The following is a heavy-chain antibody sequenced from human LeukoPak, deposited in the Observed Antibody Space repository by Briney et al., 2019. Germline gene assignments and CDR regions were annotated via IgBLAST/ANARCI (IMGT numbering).Heavy chain of an antibody. CDR2: IYTSVSS. Sequence: SETLSLTCTVSGGSISRYYWSWIRQPPGTGLEWTGDIYTSVSSNYNPSLKSRVTISLDTSKNQFSLKLSSVTAADTAVYYCARRGSIAARSYYYYYMDVWGKGTTVTVSS. J-gene: IGHJ6*03. CDR1: GGSISRYY. V-gene: IGHV4-4*09. D-gene: IGHD6-6*01. CDR3: ARRGSIAARSYYYYYMDV.